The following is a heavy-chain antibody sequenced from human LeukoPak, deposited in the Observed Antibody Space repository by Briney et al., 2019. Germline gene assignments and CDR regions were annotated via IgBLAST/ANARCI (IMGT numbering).Heavy chain of an antibody. Sequence: PSETLSLTCTVSGGSISSGGYCWSWIRQPAGKGLEWIGHIYTSGSTNYNPSLKSRVTMSVDTSKNRISLKLSSVTAADTAVYYWARDGSVGVGATVRNYYYYYYMDVWGKGTTVTISS. D-gene: IGHD1-26*01. V-gene: IGHV4-61*09. CDR2: IYTSGST. CDR3: ARDGSVGVGATVRNYYYYYYMDV. J-gene: IGHJ6*03. CDR1: GGSISSGGYC.